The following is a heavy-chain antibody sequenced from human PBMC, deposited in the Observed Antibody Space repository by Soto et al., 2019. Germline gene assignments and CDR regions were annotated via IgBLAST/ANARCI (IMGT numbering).Heavy chain of an antibody. CDR1: GFTFTSSA. J-gene: IGHJ4*02. D-gene: IGHD2-21*02. V-gene: IGHV1-58*01. Sequence: QMQLVQSGPEVKKPGTSVKVSCKASGFTFTSSAVQWVRQARGQRLEWIGWIVVGSGNTNYAQKFQERVTITRDMSTSPAYMELSSLRSEDTAVYYCAAPAYCGGDCSAGFDYWGQGTLVTVSS. CDR3: AAPAYCGGDCSAGFDY. CDR2: IVVGSGNT.